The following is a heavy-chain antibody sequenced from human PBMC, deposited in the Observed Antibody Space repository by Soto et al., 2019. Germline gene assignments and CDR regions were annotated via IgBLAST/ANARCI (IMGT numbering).Heavy chain of an antibody. CDR3: VRQVGATGSYSYAV. Sequence: SETLSLTCTVTGASVINDYWNWIRQPPGKGLEWIGFVYDSGSTSYNSSLKSRLTISVDTSKNQFSLKLSSVTAADTAVYYCVRQVGATGSYSYAVWGQGTTVTVSS. D-gene: IGHD1-26*01. CDR1: GASVINDY. V-gene: IGHV4-59*02. J-gene: IGHJ6*02. CDR2: VYDSGST.